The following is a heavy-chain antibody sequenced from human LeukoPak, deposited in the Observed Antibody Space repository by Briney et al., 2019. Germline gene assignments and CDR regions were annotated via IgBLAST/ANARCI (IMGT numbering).Heavy chain of an antibody. D-gene: IGHD4-17*01. V-gene: IGHV1-69*01. CDR1: GGTFISYA. CDR2: IVPIFGTA. J-gene: IGHJ4*02. CDR3: ARESTTHDYGDFFDY. Sequence: SVKVSCKASGGTFISYAISWVRQAPGQGLEWMGGIVPIFGTANYAQKFQGRVTITADESTSTAYMELSSLRSEDTAVYYCARESTTHDYGDFFDYWGQGTLVTVSS.